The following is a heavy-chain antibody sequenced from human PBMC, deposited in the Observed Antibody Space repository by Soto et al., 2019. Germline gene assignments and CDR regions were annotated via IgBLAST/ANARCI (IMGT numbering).Heavy chain of an antibody. CDR1: GFTFSSYE. J-gene: IGHJ6*02. Sequence: PGGSLRLSCAASGFTFSSYEMNWVRQAPGKGLEWVSYISSSGSTIYYADSVKGRFTISRDNAKNSLYLQMNSLRAEDTAVYYCARDSSSSSYYYYGMDVWGQGTTVTVSS. CDR2: ISSSGSTI. CDR3: ARDSSSSSYYYYGMDV. V-gene: IGHV3-48*03. D-gene: IGHD6-6*01.